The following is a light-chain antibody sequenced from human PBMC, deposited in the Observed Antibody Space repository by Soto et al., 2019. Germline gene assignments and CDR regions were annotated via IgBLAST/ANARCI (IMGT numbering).Light chain of an antibody. CDR1: QSISSNS. CDR3: QQYGSSPLIS. Sequence: IVLTQSHGTLSFSPGERATLSCRAIQSISSNSLAWYQQKPGQAPRLFIYGASSRATGIPDRFIGSGSGTHFTLTISRLEPEDFALYYCQQYGSSPLISFGQGTRMEIK. CDR2: GAS. J-gene: IGKJ5*01. V-gene: IGKV3-20*01.